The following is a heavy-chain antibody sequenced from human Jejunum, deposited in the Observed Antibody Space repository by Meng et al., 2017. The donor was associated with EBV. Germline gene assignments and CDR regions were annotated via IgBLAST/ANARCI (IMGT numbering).Heavy chain of an antibody. CDR1: GFLFSSYD. V-gene: IGHV3-23*04. Sequence: EVLLVESGGCLVQAGGSLRLSFAASGFLFSSYDLSWVRQAPGKGLEWVSSITGGGGGTYYADSVKGRFTVSRDNSKNTLYLQLNSLRADDTAIYYCANTYNFQYWGQGTLVTVSS. CDR3: ANTYNFQY. J-gene: IGHJ4*02. D-gene: IGHD4-11*01. CDR2: ITGGGGGT.